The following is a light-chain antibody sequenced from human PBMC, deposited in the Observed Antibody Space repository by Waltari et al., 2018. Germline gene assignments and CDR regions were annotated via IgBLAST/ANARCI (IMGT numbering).Light chain of an antibody. Sequence: EIVMTQSPATQSVSPGERATLSCRASQSVRNNLVWYQQKPGQAPRLLIYGASTRVTGIPARFSGSGSGTEFTLTISSLQSEDFAVYYCQQYNNWAPWTFGQGTKVEI. CDR3: QQYNNWAPWT. CDR2: GAS. CDR1: QSVRNN. V-gene: IGKV3-15*01. J-gene: IGKJ1*01.